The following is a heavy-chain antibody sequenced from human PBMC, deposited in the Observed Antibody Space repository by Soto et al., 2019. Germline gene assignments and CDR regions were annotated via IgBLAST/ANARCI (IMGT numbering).Heavy chain of an antibody. D-gene: IGHD4-17*01. V-gene: IGHV4-31*03. J-gene: IGHJ4*02. CDR2: IYSSGNT. CDR1: GGSISSGDYY. CDR3: ARDKEDGDSERVFDF. Sequence: SETLSLTCSVSGGSISSGDYYWSWIRQHPGKGLGWIGFIYSSGNTFYNRTLRSRVAISMDTSKNQFSLRLFSVTAADTAIYYCARDKEDGDSERVFDFWGQGTLVTVSS.